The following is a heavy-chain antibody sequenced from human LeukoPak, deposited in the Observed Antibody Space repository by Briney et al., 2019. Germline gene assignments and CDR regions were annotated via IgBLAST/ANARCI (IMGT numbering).Heavy chain of an antibody. D-gene: IGHD3-10*01. J-gene: IGHJ6*02. V-gene: IGHV4-31*03. Sequence: SEPLSLTCTVSGGSISSGGYYWSWIRQHPGKGLEWIGYIYYSGSTYYNPSLKSRVTISVDTSKNQFSLKLSSETAADTAVYYCARVLITMVRGVIMDVWGQGTTVNVSS. CDR1: GGSISSGGYY. CDR2: IYYSGST. CDR3: ARVLITMVRGVIMDV.